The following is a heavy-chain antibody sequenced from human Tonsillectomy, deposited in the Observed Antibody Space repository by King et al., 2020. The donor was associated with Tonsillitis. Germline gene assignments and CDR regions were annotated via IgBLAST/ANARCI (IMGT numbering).Heavy chain of an antibody. CDR2: ISGSGGST. CDR3: AKDRSLVGATYFDY. Sequence: VQLVESGGGLVQPGGSLRLSCAASVFTFSSYAMSWVRQAPGKGLEWVSAISGSGGSTYYADAVKGRFTISRDNSNKTLYLQMNSLRAEDTAVYYCAKDRSLVGATYFDYWGQGTLVTVSS. D-gene: IGHD1-26*01. J-gene: IGHJ4*02. V-gene: IGHV3-23*04. CDR1: VFTFSSYA.